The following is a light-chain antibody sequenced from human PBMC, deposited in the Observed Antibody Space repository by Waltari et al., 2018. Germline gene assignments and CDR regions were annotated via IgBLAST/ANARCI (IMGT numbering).Light chain of an antibody. Sequence: SYALPQPPSVSVSPGHTASITCSGDKLGNKYVCWYQQKPGQSPVMVIYQDNKRPSGIPERFSGSNSGSTATLTISGTQAVDEADYYCLAWDSNIVVFGGGTKLTVL. V-gene: IGLV3-1*01. J-gene: IGLJ2*01. CDR2: QDN. CDR3: LAWDSNIVV. CDR1: KLGNKY.